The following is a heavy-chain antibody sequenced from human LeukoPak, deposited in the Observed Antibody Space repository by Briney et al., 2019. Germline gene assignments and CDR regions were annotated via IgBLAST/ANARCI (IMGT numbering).Heavy chain of an antibody. V-gene: IGHV3-23*01. D-gene: IGHD2-2*01. J-gene: IGHJ5*02. CDR1: RFNFSMSA. Sequence: GGSLRLSCSGSRFNFSMSAMSWVRQAPGKGLAWVSGITASGGETSYADSARGRLTISRDNSKDIVYLDMKSLRVDDTAMYYCARLKGQGLRYVPATWGQGALVTVSS. CDR2: ITASGGET. CDR3: ARLKGQGLRYVPAT.